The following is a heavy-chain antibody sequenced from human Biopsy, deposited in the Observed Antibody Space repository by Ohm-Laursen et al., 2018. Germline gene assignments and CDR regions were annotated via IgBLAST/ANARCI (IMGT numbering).Heavy chain of an antibody. D-gene: IGHD3-16*02. CDR1: GYTFTDYF. V-gene: IGHV1-2*02. CDR3: ARDIMSPIGGLVARSDVFDV. J-gene: IGHJ3*01. Sequence: ASVKVSCKASGYTFTDYFLHWVRQAPGQGPEWMGWISPSSGGTNYEQKFQGRVTMIRDTSATTGYMELSSLRSDDTAVYYCARDIMSPIGGLVARSDVFDVWGQGTMVTVSS. CDR2: ISPSSGGT.